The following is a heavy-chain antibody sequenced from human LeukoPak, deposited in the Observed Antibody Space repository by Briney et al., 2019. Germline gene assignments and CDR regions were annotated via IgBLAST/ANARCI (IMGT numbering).Heavy chain of an antibody. Sequence: ASVKVSCKASGYTLTEKHLYWVRQAPGQGLEWMGWIDPKSGGTSFAQNFQGRLTMTRDTSINTAYMELSRLTSDDTTVYYCARELGINAFDVWDQGTMVTVSS. J-gene: IGHJ3*01. CDR1: GYTLTEKH. V-gene: IGHV1-2*02. D-gene: IGHD7-27*01. CDR2: IDPKSGGT. CDR3: ARELGINAFDV.